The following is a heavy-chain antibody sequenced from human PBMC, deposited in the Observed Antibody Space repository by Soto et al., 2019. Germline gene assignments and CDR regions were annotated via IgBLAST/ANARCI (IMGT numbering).Heavy chain of an antibody. J-gene: IGHJ4*02. D-gene: IGHD6-19*01. V-gene: IGHV1-3*05. CDR2: INAGNGNT. Sequence: QVQLVQSGAEEKKPGASVKVACKASGYTFTSYAMHWVRQAPGQRLEWMGWINAGNGNTKYSQKFQGRVTITRDTSASTVYMELSSLRSEDTAVYYCARVSGWYFLDYWGQGTLVTVSS. CDR1: GYTFTSYA. CDR3: ARVSGWYFLDY.